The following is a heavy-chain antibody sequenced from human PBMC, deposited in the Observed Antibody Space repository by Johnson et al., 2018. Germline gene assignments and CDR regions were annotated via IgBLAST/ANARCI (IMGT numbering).Heavy chain of an antibody. CDR3: ARWGLQFFGAFYM. CDR1: GFTFSSFA. CDR2: VSNDGGNS. V-gene: IGHV3-30-3*01. D-gene: IGHD5-24*01. Sequence: QVQLVESGGDVVQPGGSLRLSCAASGFTFSSFAMHWVRQAPGKGLEWLGLVSNDGGNSYYADSVKGRFSVSRDNSENMVDLEMNSLGFEDTALYYCARWGLQFFGAFYMWVQGTLVTVSS. J-gene: IGHJ3*02.